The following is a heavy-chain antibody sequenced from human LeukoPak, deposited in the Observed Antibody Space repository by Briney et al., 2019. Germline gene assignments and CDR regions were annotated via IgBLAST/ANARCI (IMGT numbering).Heavy chain of an antibody. V-gene: IGHV3-9*01. D-gene: IGHD3-9*01. J-gene: IGHJ4*02. Sequence: GGSLRLSCAAPGFTFDDYAMHWVRHAPGKGLEWVSGISWNSGSIGYADSVKGRFTISRDNAKNSLYLQMNSLRAEDTALYYCAKATYYDILTGSTPPRFPYYFDYWGQGTLVTVSS. CDR1: GFTFDDYA. CDR3: AKATYYDILTGSTPPRFPYYFDY. CDR2: ISWNSGSI.